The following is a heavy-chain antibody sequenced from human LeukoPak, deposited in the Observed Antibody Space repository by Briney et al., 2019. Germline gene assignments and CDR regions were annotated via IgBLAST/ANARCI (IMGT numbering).Heavy chain of an antibody. D-gene: IGHD3-10*01. J-gene: IGHJ4*02. CDR3: AKGAGSGSYYNLVFDY. CDR1: GFTFSSYA. CDR2: ISGSGGST. Sequence: GGSLRLSCAASGFTFSSYAMSWVCQAPGKGLEWVSAISGSGGSTYYADSVKGRFTISRDNSKNTLYLQMNSLRAEDTAVYYCAKGAGSGSYYNLVFDYWGQGTLVTVSS. V-gene: IGHV3-23*01.